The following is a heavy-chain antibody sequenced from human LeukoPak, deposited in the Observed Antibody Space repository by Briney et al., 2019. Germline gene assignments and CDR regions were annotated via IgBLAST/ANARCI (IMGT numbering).Heavy chain of an antibody. Sequence: SETLSLTCAVYGGSFSGYYWSWIRQPPGKGLEWIVSIYYSGSTYYNPSLKSRVTISVDTSKNQFSLKLSSVTAAGTAVYYCARIPGIAAAGITFFDYWGQGTLVTVSS. CDR1: GGSFSGYY. V-gene: IGHV4-34*01. J-gene: IGHJ4*02. CDR2: IYYSGST. D-gene: IGHD6-13*01. CDR3: ARIPGIAAAGITFFDY.